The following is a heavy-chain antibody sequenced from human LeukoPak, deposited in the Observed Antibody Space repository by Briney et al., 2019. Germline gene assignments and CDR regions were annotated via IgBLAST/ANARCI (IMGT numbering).Heavy chain of an antibody. J-gene: IGHJ5*02. D-gene: IGHD2-8*01. CDR3: VRGQTNLDNWFDP. CDR1: GFTFSNYG. CDR2: IRPNDGTT. V-gene: IGHV3-48*01. Sequence: GGSLRLSCEASGFTFSNYGKNWVRQAPGKGLEWVSYIRPNDGTTHYADSVKGRFTISRDNAKNSLSLQMTSLRVDDSAVYYCVRGQTNLDNWFDPWGQGTLVTVSS.